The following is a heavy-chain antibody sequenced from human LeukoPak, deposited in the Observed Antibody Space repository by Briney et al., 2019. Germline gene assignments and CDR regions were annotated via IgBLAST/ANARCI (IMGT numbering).Heavy chain of an antibody. CDR2: MNPNSGNT. CDR1: GYTFTSYD. V-gene: IGHV1-8*03. J-gene: IGHJ6*03. Sequence: ASVKVSCKASGYTFTSYDINWVRQATGQGLEWMGWMNPNSGNTGYAQKFQGRVTITRNTSISTAYTELSSLRSEDTAVYYCARGGCSGGSCAYYYYYMDVWGKGTTVTVSS. CDR3: ARGGCSGGSCAYYYYYMDV. D-gene: IGHD2-15*01.